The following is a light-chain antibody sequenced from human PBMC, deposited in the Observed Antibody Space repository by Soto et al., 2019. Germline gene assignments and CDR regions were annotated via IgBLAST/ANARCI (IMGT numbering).Light chain of an antibody. J-gene: IGLJ3*02. V-gene: IGLV1-47*02. CDR2: DND. CDR3: SSYTTTSTLGV. CDR1: SSNVGSNH. Sequence: QSVLTQPPSASGTPGQRVTISCSGSSSNVGSNHVHWYQQLPGTAPKLLLSDNDQRPSGVPDRFSGSKSGTSASLAISGLRSEDEADYYCSSYTTTSTLGVFGGGTKVTVL.